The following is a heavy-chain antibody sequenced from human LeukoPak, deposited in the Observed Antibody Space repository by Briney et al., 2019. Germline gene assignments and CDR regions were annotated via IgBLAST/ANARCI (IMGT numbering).Heavy chain of an antibody. CDR1: GSTFSSYS. CDR3: ARGYTSGNWAY. D-gene: IGHD3-10*01. V-gene: IGHV3-21*06. Sequence: PGGSLRLSCAASGSTFSSYSMNWVRQAPGKGLEWVSSISSSSTYIYYADSVKGRFTISRDNAKNSLYLQMNSLRAEDTAVYYCARGYTSGNWAYWGQGTLVTVSS. CDR2: ISSSSTYI. J-gene: IGHJ4*02.